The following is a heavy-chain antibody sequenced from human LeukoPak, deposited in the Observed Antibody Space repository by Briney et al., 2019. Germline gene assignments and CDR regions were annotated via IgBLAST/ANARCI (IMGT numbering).Heavy chain of an antibody. D-gene: IGHD1-1*01. CDR3: AIEIWKRNSYYGMDV. CDR2: TYYRSKWYN. J-gene: IGHJ6*02. CDR1: GDSVSSNSAA. Sequence: SQTLSLTCGISGDSVSSNSAAWNWIRQSPSRGLEWLGRTYYRSKWYNDYAVSVKGRITINPDTSKNQFSLQLNSVTPEDTAIYYCAIEIWKRNSYYGMDVWGQGTTVTVSS. V-gene: IGHV6-1*01.